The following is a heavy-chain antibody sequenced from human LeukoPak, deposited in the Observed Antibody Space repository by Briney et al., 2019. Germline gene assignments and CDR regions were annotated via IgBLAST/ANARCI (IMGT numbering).Heavy chain of an antibody. D-gene: IGHD3-22*01. V-gene: IGHV1-8*01. Sequence: ASVKVSCKASGYTFTSYDINWVRQAAGQGLEWMGWMNPNSGNTVYAQKFQGRATMTRDTSTNTVYMDLYSLRSEDTAVYYCARGGRDYYDTSGYYSWGQGTLVTVSS. CDR2: MNPNSGNT. J-gene: IGHJ4*02. CDR3: ARGGRDYYDTSGYYS. CDR1: GYTFTSYD.